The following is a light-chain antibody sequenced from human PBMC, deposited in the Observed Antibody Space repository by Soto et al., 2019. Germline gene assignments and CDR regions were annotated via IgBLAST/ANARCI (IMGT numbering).Light chain of an antibody. CDR1: QSVSSY. CDR2: DAS. V-gene: IGKV3-11*01. CDR3: QQRSNS. J-gene: IGKJ2*01. Sequence: EIVLTQSPATLSLSPGERATLSCRASQSVSSYLAWYQQKPGQAPRLLIYDASNRATGIPARFSGSGSGTDFTLTISSLDPEDVAVYYFQQRSNSFGQGTKLEIK.